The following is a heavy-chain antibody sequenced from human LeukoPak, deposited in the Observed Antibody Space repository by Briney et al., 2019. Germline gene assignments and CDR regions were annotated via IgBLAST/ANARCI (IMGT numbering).Heavy chain of an antibody. D-gene: IGHD4-17*01. CDR2: IYYSGST. J-gene: IGHJ6*02. CDR3: ARTNGDYYYGMDV. V-gene: IGHV4-39*01. CDR1: GGSLSSSSYY. Sequence: PSQTLSLTCTVSGGSLSSSSYYWGWPRHPPGTGLDWIASIYYSGSTYYNPSLKCRVTISIDTSKNQFSLKLSSVTAADTAVYYCARTNGDYYYGMDVWGQGTTVTVSS.